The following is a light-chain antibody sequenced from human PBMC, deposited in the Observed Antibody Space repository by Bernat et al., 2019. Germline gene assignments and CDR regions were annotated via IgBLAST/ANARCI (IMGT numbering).Light chain of an antibody. CDR3: QQYSGWPPKLS. V-gene: IGKV3-15*01. CDR1: QSVTTT. Sequence: EIVLTQSPGTLSVSPGERATVSCRASQSVTTTLAWYQQKRGQAPRLLIYSASARATGIPDRFSGSGSGTEFTLTISSVQSEDFAVYYCQQYSGWPPKLSFGGGTKVEI. CDR2: SAS. J-gene: IGKJ4*01.